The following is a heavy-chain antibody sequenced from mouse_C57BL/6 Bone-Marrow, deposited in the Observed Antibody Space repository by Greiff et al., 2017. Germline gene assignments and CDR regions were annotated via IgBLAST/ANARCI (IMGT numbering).Heavy chain of an antibody. Sequence: QVQLQQSGAELARPGASVKLSCKASGYTFTSYGISWVKQRTGQGLEWIGEIYPRSGKTYYNEKFKGKATLTADKSSSTAYMEHRSLTSEDSAVYVVARGFYSYDWFAYWGQGTLVTVSA. J-gene: IGHJ3*01. D-gene: IGHD2-12*01. V-gene: IGHV1-81*01. CDR1: GYTFTSYG. CDR2: IYPRSGKT. CDR3: ARGFYSYDWFAY.